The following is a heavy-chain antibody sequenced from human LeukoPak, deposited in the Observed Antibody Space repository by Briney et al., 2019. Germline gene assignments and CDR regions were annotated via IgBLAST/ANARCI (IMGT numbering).Heavy chain of an antibody. CDR3: AKRMTAVATYYYYYGMDV. CDR2: ISGSGGST. V-gene: IGHV3-23*01. CDR1: GFTFSSYA. J-gene: IGHJ6*02. Sequence: GGSLRLSCAASGFTFSSYAMSWVRQAPGKGLEWVSAISGSGGSTYYADSVKGRFTISRDNSKNTLYLQMNSLGAEDTAVYYCAKRMTAVATYYYYYGMDVWGQGTTVTVSS. D-gene: IGHD5-12*01.